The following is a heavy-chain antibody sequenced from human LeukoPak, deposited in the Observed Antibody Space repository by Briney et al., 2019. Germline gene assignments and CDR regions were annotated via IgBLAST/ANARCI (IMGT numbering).Heavy chain of an antibody. CDR1: GGSFSGYY. J-gene: IGHJ5*02. D-gene: IGHD3-22*01. CDR3: ARCRDSSVGNWFDP. V-gene: IGHV4-34*01. Sequence: PSETLSLTCAVYGGSFSGYYWSWIRQPPGKGLEWIGEINHSGSTNYNPSLKSRVTISVDTSKNQFSLKLSSVTAADTAVYYCARCRDSSVGNWFDPWGQGTLVTVSS. CDR2: INHSGST.